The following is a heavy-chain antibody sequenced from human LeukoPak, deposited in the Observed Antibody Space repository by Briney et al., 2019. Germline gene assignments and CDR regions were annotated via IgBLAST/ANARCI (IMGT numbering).Heavy chain of an antibody. CDR3: ARSLIDYGGSYDAFDI. D-gene: IGHD4-23*01. CDR2: IIPIFGTA. J-gene: IGHJ3*02. Sequence: SVKVSCKASGGTFSTYAISWVRQAPGQGLEWMGGIIPIFGTAHYAQKFQGRVTITADKSTSTAYMELSSLRSEDTAVYYCARSLIDYGGSYDAFDIWGQGTMVTVSS. CDR1: GGTFSTYA. V-gene: IGHV1-69*06.